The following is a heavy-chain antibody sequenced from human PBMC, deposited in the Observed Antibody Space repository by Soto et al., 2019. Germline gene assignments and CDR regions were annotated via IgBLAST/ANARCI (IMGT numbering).Heavy chain of an antibody. CDR1: GGSISSYY. Sequence: SETLSLTCTVSGGSISSYYWSWIRQPPGKGLEWIGYIYYSGSTNYNPSLKSRVTISVDTSKNQFSLKLSSVTAADTAVYYCARAGYSSSWQLRNYYYYGMDVWGRGTTVTVSS. J-gene: IGHJ6*02. D-gene: IGHD6-13*01. V-gene: IGHV4-59*01. CDR3: ARAGYSSSWQLRNYYYYGMDV. CDR2: IYYSGST.